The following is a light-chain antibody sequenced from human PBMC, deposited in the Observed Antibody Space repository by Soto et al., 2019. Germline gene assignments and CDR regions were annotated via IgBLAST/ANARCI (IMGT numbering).Light chain of an antibody. J-gene: IGKJ4*01. V-gene: IGKV1-13*02. Sequence: AIQLTQSPSSLSASVGDRVTITCRASQGISSALAWYQQKPGKSPNLLIYDVSSLESGVPSRFSGSRSGTDFTLTISSLQPEDFATYYCKQFNTYPALTFGGGTKVEIK. CDR1: QGISSA. CDR3: KQFNTYPALT. CDR2: DVS.